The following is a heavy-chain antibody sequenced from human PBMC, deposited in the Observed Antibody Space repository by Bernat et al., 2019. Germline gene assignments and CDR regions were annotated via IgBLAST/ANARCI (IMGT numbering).Heavy chain of an antibody. CDR1: GFTFSSYA. CDR2: ISGSGGST. V-gene: IGHV3-23*01. Sequence: EVQLLESGGGLVQPGGSLRLSCAASGFTFSSYAMSWVRQAPGKGLEWVSAISGSGGSTYYADSVKGRFTISRDNSKNTLYLQMNSLRAEDTAVYYCAKNYGSGSYDYYYYVMDVWGQGTTVTVSS. D-gene: IGHD3-10*01. J-gene: IGHJ6*02. CDR3: AKNYGSGSYDYYYYVMDV.